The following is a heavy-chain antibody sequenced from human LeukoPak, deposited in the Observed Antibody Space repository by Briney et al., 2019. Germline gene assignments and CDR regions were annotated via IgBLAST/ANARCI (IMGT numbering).Heavy chain of an antibody. CDR1: GYSISSGYY. CDR2: NYHSGST. D-gene: IGHD3-10*01. J-gene: IGHJ4*02. CDR3: ASGPYGSGSKIDD. V-gene: IGHV4-38-2*01. Sequence: PSETLSLTCAVSGYSISSGYYWGWIRPPPGKGLEWIGSNYHSGSTYYNPSLKSRVTISVDNAKNQLSLKMSSVTAADTAVYYCASGPYGSGSKIDDWGQGTLVTVSS.